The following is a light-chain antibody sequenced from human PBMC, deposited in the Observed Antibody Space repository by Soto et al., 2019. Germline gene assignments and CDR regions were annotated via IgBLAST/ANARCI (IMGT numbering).Light chain of an antibody. J-gene: IGLJ3*02. Sequence: QSALTQPPSASVSPGQSVTISCTGTSSDIGGYDHVSWYRQDPGKAPKVMIYEVTKRPSGVPDRFSGSKAGNTASLTVFGLQAEDEANYYCGSFAGPVWVFGGGTKLTVL. CDR3: GSFAGPVWV. V-gene: IGLV2-8*01. CDR2: EVT. CDR1: SSDIGGYDH.